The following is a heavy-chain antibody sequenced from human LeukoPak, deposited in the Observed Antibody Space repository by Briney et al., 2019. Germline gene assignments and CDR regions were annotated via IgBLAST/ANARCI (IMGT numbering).Heavy chain of an antibody. CDR2: IYYSGST. CDR1: GGSISSSSYY. J-gene: IGHJ6*03. Sequence: SETLSLTCTVSGGSISSSSYYWGWIRQPPGKGLEWIGYIYYSGSTNYNPSLKSRVTISVDTSKNQFSLKLSSVTAADTAVYYCARDQTIFGSGGNYYYYMDVWGKGTTVTVSS. V-gene: IGHV4-61*01. CDR3: ARDQTIFGSGGNYYYYMDV. D-gene: IGHD3-3*01.